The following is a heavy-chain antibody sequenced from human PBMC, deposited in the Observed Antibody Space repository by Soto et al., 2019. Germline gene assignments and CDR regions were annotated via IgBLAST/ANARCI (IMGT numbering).Heavy chain of an antibody. CDR2: ISGTTVST. CDR1: GFTFSTYA. Sequence: GGSLRLSCGASGFTFSTYAMSWVRQAPGKGLEWVSAISGTTVSTYYADSVKGRFTISRDNSQNTLYLQMNSLRADDTAVYYCAKKAVYGSGTYFDYWGQGTLVTVSS. J-gene: IGHJ4*02. CDR3: AKKAVYGSGTYFDY. D-gene: IGHD3-10*01. V-gene: IGHV3-23*01.